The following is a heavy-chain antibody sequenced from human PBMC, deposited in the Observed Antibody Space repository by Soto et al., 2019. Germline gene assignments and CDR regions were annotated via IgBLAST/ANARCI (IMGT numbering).Heavy chain of an antibody. CDR1: GFTFSSYG. CDR2: IWYDGSNK. J-gene: IGHJ3*02. D-gene: IGHD5-18*01. Sequence: QVQLVESGGGVVQPGRSLRLSCAASGFTFSSYGMHWVRQAPGKGLEWVAVIWYDGSNKYYADSVKGRFTISRDNSKNTLYLQMNSLRAEDMAVYYCARVGIRGYSLPSAFDIWGQGTMVTVSS. V-gene: IGHV3-33*01. CDR3: ARVGIRGYSLPSAFDI.